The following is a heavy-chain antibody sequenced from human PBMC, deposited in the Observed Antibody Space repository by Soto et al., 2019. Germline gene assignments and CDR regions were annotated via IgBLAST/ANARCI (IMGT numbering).Heavy chain of an antibody. CDR3: ESLFASTYSPRPFEF. Sequence: XVSLRLSCEASGFAFTSYGMHWVRQAPGKGLVWVAGVKSDGTTSTYADSVRGRFTISRDNAKNTLYLQMNSLSAEDTAVYYSESLFASTYSPRPFEFWGQGTQVTVFS. CDR2: VKSDGTTS. CDR1: GFAFTSYG. V-gene: IGHV3-74*01. D-gene: IGHD2-15*01. J-gene: IGHJ4*02.